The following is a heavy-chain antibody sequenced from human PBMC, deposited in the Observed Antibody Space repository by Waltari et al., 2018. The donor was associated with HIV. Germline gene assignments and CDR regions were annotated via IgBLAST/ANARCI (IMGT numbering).Heavy chain of an antibody. CDR1: GGTFSSSA. D-gene: IGHD3-3*01. CDR2: VIPISGTT. V-gene: IGHV1-69*12. Sequence: QVQLVQSGAEVKKPGSSVKVSCKASGGTFSSSALRWVRQATGQGLEWMGGVIPISGTTTYAQKFQGRVTITADESTSTANMELNSLKSEDTAVYYCARLGRSRFLEWIPFDPWGQGTLVTVSS. J-gene: IGHJ5*02. CDR3: ARLGRSRFLEWIPFDP.